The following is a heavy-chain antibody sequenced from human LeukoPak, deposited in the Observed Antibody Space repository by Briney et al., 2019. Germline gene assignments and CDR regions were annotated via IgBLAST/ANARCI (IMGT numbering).Heavy chain of an antibody. CDR2: VYYTGST. Sequence: PSETLSLTCTVSGGSVNSGACYWSWVRQSPGKGLEWIGYVYYTGSTNYNPSLKSRVTISVDTSKNQFSLKLSSVTAADTAVYYCASVAGDAFDIWGQGTMVTVSS. CDR1: GGSVNSGACY. J-gene: IGHJ3*02. D-gene: IGHD3-10*01. V-gene: IGHV4-61*08. CDR3: ASVAGDAFDI.